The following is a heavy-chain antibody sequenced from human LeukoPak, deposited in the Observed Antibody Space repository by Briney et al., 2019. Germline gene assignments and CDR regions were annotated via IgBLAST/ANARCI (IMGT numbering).Heavy chain of an antibody. CDR1: GYIFTGYY. J-gene: IGHJ5*02. V-gene: IGHV1-2*02. CDR3: ARPEGSYYYGPGVWFDP. Sequence: ASVKVSCKASGYIFTGYYMHWVRQAPGQGLEWMGWISPKSGVTNYAQKFQGRVTMTSDTSISTAYMELSRLTSDDTAVYCCARPEGSYYYGPGVWFDPWGQGTLVTVSS. CDR2: ISPKSGVT. D-gene: IGHD3-10*01.